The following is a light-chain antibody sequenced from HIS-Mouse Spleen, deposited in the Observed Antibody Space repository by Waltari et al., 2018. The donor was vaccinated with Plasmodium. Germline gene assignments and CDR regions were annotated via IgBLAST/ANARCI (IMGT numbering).Light chain of an antibody. CDR1: ALPKKY. CDR3: YSTDSSGNHRV. CDR2: EDS. V-gene: IGLV3-10*01. Sequence: SYELTQPPSVSVSPGQTARITCSGDALPKKYAYWYQQKSGQAPVLVNYEDSNRPSGIPGRFSGSSSGTMSTLTISGAQVEDEADYYCYSTDSSGNHRVFGGGTKLTVL. J-gene: IGLJ3*02.